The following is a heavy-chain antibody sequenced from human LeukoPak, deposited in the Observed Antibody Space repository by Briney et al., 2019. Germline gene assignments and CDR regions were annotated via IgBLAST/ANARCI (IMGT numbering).Heavy chain of an antibody. CDR1: GYSFANYW. CDR2: IHPGDSDS. V-gene: IGHV5-51*01. J-gene: IGHJ4*02. CDR3: ATHAPNSGHYFDY. D-gene: IGHD1-26*01. Sequence: GESLKISCKGSGYSFANYWIGWVRQMPGKGLEWMGIIHPGDSDSRYSSSFQGQVTISVDKSISTAYLQWTSLKASDTAMYYCATHAPNSGHYFDYWGQGTLVSVSS.